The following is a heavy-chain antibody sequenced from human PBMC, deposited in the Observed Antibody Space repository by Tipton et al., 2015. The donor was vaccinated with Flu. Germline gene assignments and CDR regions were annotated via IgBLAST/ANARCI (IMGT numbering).Heavy chain of an antibody. J-gene: IGHJ5*02. V-gene: IGHV4-31*03. CDR2: VHQTGNT. CDR1: GDSISSGGYY. CDR3: ARRDYSNYVSEPKNWFAP. Sequence: GLVKPSQTLSLTCIVSGDSISSGGYYWSWIRQHPGQGLEWIGNVHQTGNTYYNPSLRSRVTITVERPKNQFSLRLTSVTAADTAVYYCARRDYSNYVSEPKNWFAPWGPGTLVTVSS. D-gene: IGHD4-11*01.